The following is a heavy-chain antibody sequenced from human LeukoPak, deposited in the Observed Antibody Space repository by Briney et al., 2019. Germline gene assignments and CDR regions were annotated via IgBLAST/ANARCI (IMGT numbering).Heavy chain of an antibody. J-gene: IGHJ4*02. Sequence: SETLSLTCTVSGDSFSSNNYWTWVRQPPGKGLEWIGEIYRSGATNYNPSLRSRVTVSLDKSKNQFSLRLNSVTAADTAIYYCARNAGYSDLNFWGQGVLVTVSS. CDR1: GDSFSSNNY. CDR3: ARNAGYSDLNF. D-gene: IGHD3-22*01. CDR2: IYRSGAT. V-gene: IGHV4-4*02.